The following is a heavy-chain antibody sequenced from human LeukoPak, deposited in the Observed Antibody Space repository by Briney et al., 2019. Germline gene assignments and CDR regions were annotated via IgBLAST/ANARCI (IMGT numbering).Heavy chain of an antibody. D-gene: IGHD2-2*01. J-gene: IGHJ4*02. CDR1: GYTFTSYG. CDR3: ATHGLGYCSSTSCYHY. Sequence: SVKVSCKASGYTFTSYGISWVRQAPGQGLEWMGRIIPILGIANYAQKFQGRVTITADKSTSTAYMELSSLRSEDTAVYYCATHGLGYCSSTSCYHYWGQGTLVTVSS. V-gene: IGHV1-69*04. CDR2: IIPILGIA.